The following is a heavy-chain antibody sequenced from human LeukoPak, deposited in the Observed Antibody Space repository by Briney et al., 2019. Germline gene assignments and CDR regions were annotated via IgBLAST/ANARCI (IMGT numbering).Heavy chain of an antibody. J-gene: IGHJ3*02. CDR3: ARDGDTAMAGDAFDI. CDR2: IQQDGSEK. CDR1: GFTFSSYW. Sequence: GGSLRLSCAASGFTFSSYWMSWVRQAPGKGLEWVANIQQDGSEKFYVDSVKGRFTISRDNAKNSLYLQMNSLRAEDTAVYYCARDGDTAMAGDAFDIWGQGTMVTVSS. V-gene: IGHV3-7*01. D-gene: IGHD5-18*01.